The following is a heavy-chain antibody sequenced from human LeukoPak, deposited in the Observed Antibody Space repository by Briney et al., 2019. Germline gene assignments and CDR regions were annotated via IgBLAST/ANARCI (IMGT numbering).Heavy chain of an antibody. D-gene: IGHD3-10*01. Sequence: SETLSLTCAVYGGSFSGYYWSWIRRPPGKGLEWIGEINRSGSTNYNPSLKSRVTISVDTSKNQFSLKLSSVTAADTAVYYCARGRFDYYMDVWGKGTTVTVSS. CDR2: INRSGST. CDR1: GGSFSGYY. V-gene: IGHV4-34*01. J-gene: IGHJ6*03. CDR3: ARGRFDYYMDV.